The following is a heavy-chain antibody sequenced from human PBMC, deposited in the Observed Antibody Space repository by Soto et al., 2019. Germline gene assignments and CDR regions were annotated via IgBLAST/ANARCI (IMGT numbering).Heavy chain of an antibody. CDR3: AREEYYYDSSGYYYLSFDY. CDR2: ISYSGST. D-gene: IGHD3-22*01. CDR1: SGSISSGDYY. V-gene: IGHV4-30-4*01. Sequence: PSETLSLTCTVSSGSISSGDYYWSWIRQPPGKGLEWIGYISYSGSTYYNPSLKSRVTMSVDTSKNQFSLKLSSVTAADTAVYYCAREEYYYDSSGYYYLSFDYWGQGTLVTVSS. J-gene: IGHJ4*02.